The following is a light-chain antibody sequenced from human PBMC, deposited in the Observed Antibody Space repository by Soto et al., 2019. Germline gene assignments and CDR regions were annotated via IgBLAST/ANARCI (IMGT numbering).Light chain of an antibody. CDR3: ASFSSGTILV. Sequence: QSALTQPASVSGSAGQSVTISCTGPRSDIGDSNFISWYQHSPGKAPRLLIYEVNNRPSGVSRRFSGSKAGNTASLTISGLLDDDEADYFCASFSSGTILVFGSGTKVAVL. J-gene: IGLJ1*01. CDR1: RSDIGDSNF. V-gene: IGLV2-14*01. CDR2: EVN.